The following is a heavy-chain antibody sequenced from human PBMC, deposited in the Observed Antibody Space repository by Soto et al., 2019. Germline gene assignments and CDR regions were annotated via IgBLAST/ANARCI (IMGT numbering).Heavy chain of an antibody. CDR1: GYIFVNSG. CDR3: VMVDNYVTPTPQDV. J-gene: IGHJ6*02. D-gene: IGHD3-16*01. Sequence: QVQLVQSGDEVKKPGASVKVSCKASGYIFVNSGIAWVRQAPGQGLGGMGRISPYTGNTHSATTIQGRLTMTTDTSTSTAYMDLGSLTSDDTAVYYCVMVDNYVTPTPQDVWGQGTTVTVSS. CDR2: ISPYTGNT. V-gene: IGHV1-18*01.